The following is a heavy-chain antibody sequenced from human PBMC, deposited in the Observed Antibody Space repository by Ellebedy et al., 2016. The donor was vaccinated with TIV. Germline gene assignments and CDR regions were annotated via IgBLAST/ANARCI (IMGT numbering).Heavy chain of an antibody. D-gene: IGHD6-13*01. V-gene: IGHV4-59*08. CDR3: ARHKGAADFDY. CDR2: IYYSGST. Sequence: MPSETLSLTCTVSGGSISSYYWSWIWQLPGKGLEWIGYIYYSGSTNYSPSLKSGVTISVDTSKNQFSLKLSSLTAADTAVYYCARHKGAADFDYWGQGTLVTVSS. CDR1: GGSISSYY. J-gene: IGHJ4*02.